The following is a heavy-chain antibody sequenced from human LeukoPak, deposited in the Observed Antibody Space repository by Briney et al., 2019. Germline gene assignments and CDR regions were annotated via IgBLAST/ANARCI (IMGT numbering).Heavy chain of an antibody. CDR2: IYYSGST. Sequence: SETLSLTCTVSGGSISSYYWSWIRQPPGKGLEWIGYIYYSGSTNYNPPLKSRVTISVDTSKNQFSPKLSSVTAADTAVYYCARDKGRYYDFWSGYWDYWGQGTLVTVSS. CDR1: GGSISSYY. V-gene: IGHV4-59*01. CDR3: ARDKGRYYDFWSGYWDY. J-gene: IGHJ4*02. D-gene: IGHD3-3*01.